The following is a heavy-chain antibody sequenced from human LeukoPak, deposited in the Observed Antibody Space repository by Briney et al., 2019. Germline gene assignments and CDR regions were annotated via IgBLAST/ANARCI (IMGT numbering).Heavy chain of an antibody. D-gene: IGHD3-22*01. J-gene: IGHJ3*02. V-gene: IGHV3-20*04. CDR1: GFTFDDYG. CDR3: ARTYYYDSSGYFTEGFAFDI. Sequence: PGGSLRLSCAASGFTFDDYGMSWVRQAPGKGLEWVSGINWNGGSTGYADSVKGRFTISRDNAKNSLYLQMNSLRAEDTALYYCARTYYYDSSGYFTEGFAFDIWGQGTMVTVSS. CDR2: INWNGGST.